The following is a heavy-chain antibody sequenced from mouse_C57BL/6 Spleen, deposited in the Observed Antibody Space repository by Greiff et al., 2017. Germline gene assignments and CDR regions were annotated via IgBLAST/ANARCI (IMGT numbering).Heavy chain of an antibody. CDR1: GFTFSSYG. Sequence: EVKLVESGGDLVKPGGSLKLSCAASGFTFSSYGMSWVRQTPDKRLEWVATISSGGSYTYYPDSVKGRFTISRDNAKNTLYLQMSSLKSEDTAMYYCARHGIYYGSSYGGYFDYWGQGTTLAVSS. D-gene: IGHD1-1*01. V-gene: IGHV5-6*01. J-gene: IGHJ2*01. CDR2: ISSGGSYT. CDR3: ARHGIYYGSSYGGYFDY.